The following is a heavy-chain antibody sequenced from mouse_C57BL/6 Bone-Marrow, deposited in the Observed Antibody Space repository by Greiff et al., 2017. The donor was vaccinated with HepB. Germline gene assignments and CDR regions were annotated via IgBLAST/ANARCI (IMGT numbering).Heavy chain of an antibody. CDR1: GYSITSCYY. J-gene: IGHJ3*01. Sequence: EVKLMESGPGLVKPSQSLSLTCSVTGYSITSCYYWNWIRQIPGNKLEWMGYISYDGSNNYNPSLKNRIPITRDTSKNQFFLKLNSVTTEDTATYFCARDGDYGNYTWFAYWGQGTLVTVSA. V-gene: IGHV3-6*01. CDR3: ARDGDYGNYTWFAY. D-gene: IGHD2-1*01. CDR2: ISYDGSN.